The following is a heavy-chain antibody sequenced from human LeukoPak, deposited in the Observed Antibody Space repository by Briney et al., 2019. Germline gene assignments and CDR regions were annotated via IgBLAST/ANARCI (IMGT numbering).Heavy chain of an antibody. J-gene: IGHJ5*02. CDR1: GGTFSSYA. Sequence: SVKVSCKASGGTFSSYAISWVRQAPGQGLEWMGRIIPILGIANYAQKFQGRVTITADKSTSTAYMELSSLRSEDTAVYYCVLSTVTTSPFDPWGQGTLVTVSS. CDR2: IIPILGIA. CDR3: VLSTVTTSPFDP. D-gene: IGHD4-17*01. V-gene: IGHV1-69*04.